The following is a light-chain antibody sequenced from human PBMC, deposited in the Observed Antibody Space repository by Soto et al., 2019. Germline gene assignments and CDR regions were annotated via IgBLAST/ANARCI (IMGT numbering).Light chain of an antibody. CDR2: AAS. CDR3: QQLHTYPIT. J-gene: IGKJ5*01. Sequence: DIQLTQSPSFLSASLGDRVTITCRASQGISSFLAWYQQKPGKVPKLLIYAASTLQGGVPSRFSGSGSGTQFILTIRRLQPEDVATYYCQQLHTYPITFGQGTRLEI. V-gene: IGKV1-9*01. CDR1: QGISSF.